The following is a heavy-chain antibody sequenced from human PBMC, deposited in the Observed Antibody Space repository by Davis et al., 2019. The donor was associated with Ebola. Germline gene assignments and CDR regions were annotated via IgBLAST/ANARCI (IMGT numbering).Heavy chain of an antibody. J-gene: IGHJ6*02. V-gene: IGHV3-30*18. Sequence: GESLKISCAASGFTFSSYGMHWVRQAPGKGLEWVAVISYDGSNKYYADSVKGRFTISRDNSKNTLYLQMNSLRAEDTAVYYCAKDAIRFLEWLLPSYGMDVWGQGTTVTVSS. D-gene: IGHD3-3*01. CDR3: AKDAIRFLEWLLPSYGMDV. CDR2: ISYDGSNK. CDR1: GFTFSSYG.